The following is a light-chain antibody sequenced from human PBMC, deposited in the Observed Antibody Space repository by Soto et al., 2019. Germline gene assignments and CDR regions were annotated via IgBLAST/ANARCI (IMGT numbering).Light chain of an antibody. Sequence: QSVLTQPASVSGSPGQSITISCTGTSNDVGGFNYVSWYQQHPGKAPKVIIYEVSNRPSGVSNRFSGPKSGNTASLTISGLQAEDEADYYCNSYTSTSARVFGGGTKLTVL. J-gene: IGLJ3*02. CDR3: NSYTSTSARV. V-gene: IGLV2-14*01. CDR2: EVS. CDR1: SNDVGGFNY.